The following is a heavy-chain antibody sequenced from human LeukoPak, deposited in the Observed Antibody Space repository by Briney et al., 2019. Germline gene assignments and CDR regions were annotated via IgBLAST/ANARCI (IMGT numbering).Heavy chain of an antibody. D-gene: IGHD1-26*01. CDR3: AKGPTSGSYTDF. Sequence: GGSLRLSCTASGFAFSVYAMSWLRQPPGKGLEWVSAIDGSGGSIYYADSVKGRSTISRDNSRNTLYLQMNSLRAEDTAVYYCAKGPTSGSYTDFWGQGTLVTVSS. J-gene: IGHJ4*02. CDR1: GFAFSVYA. V-gene: IGHV3-23*01. CDR2: IDGSGGSI.